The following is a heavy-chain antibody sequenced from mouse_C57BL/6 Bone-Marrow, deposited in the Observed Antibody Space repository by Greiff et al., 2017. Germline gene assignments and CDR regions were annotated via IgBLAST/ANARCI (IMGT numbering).Heavy chain of an antibody. Sequence: VKLQQPGAELVKPGASVKMSCKASGYTFTSYWITWVKQRPGQGLAWIGDIYPGRGSTNNNEKFKSKAKLTVDTSSSTAYMQLSSLKSEDSAVYYCAREGGYWAWFAYWGQGTLVTVSA. CDR3: AREGGYWAWFAY. V-gene: IGHV1-55*01. CDR2: IYPGRGST. D-gene: IGHD4-1*01. J-gene: IGHJ3*01. CDR1: GYTFTSYW.